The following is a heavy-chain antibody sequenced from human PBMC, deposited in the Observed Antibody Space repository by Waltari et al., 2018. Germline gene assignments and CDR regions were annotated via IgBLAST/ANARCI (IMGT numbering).Heavy chain of an antibody. CDR3: AKSRGFEY. D-gene: IGHD2-2*01. J-gene: IGHJ4*02. CDR2: INYDGSQK. Sequence: FSRYWMSWVRQTPGKGLEWVANINYDGSQKYYVDSVKGRFTISRDNAKNSVYLQMNSLRVEDMAVYYCAKSRGFEYWGQGTLITVSS. CDR1: FSRYW. V-gene: IGHV3-7*01.